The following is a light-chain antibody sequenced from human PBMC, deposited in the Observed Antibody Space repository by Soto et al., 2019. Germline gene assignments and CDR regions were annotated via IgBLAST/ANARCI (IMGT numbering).Light chain of an antibody. CDR1: NIGSKS. CDR2: DDS. CDR3: QVWDSSSDHVV. Sequence: SYELTQPPSVSVAPGKTARITWGGNNIGSKSVHWYLQKPGQAPVLVVYDDSDRPSGIPERFSGSNSGNTATLTISRVEAGDEADYYCQVWDSSSDHVVFGGGTKLTVL. V-gene: IGLV3-21*03. J-gene: IGLJ2*01.